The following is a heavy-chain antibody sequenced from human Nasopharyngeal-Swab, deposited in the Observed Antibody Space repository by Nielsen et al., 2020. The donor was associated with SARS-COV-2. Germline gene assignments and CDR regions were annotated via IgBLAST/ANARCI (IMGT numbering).Heavy chain of an antibody. D-gene: IGHD3-22*01. J-gene: IGHJ4*02. Sequence: SETLSLTCAVYGGSFSGYYWGWIRQPPGKGLEWIGSIYYSGSTYYNPSLKSRVTISVDTSKNQFSLKLSSVTAADTAVYYCAAPYYYDSSGYYNHGFDYWGQGTLVTVSS. V-gene: IGHV4-39*01. CDR1: GGSFSGYY. CDR2: IYYSGST. CDR3: AAPYYYDSSGYYNHGFDY.